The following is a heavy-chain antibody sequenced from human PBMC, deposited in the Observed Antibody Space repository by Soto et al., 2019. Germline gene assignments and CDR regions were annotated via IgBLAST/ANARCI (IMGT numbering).Heavy chain of an antibody. CDR3: AKEECDCNDHFDY. D-gene: IGHD1-1*01. J-gene: IGHJ4*02. CDR2: ISYDGTDE. V-gene: IGHV3-30*18. Sequence: QVQLVESGGGVVQPGRSLRLSCAASGFSFSSYGMHWVRQAPGKGLEWVSMISYDGTDEYYADSVKGRFTISRDNSKNAVYLQMNSLRPEDTAVYYCAKEECDCNDHFDYWGQGTLVTVSS. CDR1: GFSFSSYG.